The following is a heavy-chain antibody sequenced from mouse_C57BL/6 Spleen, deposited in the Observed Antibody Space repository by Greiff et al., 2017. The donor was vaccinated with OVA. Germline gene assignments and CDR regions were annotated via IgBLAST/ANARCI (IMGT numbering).Heavy chain of an antibody. CDR3: ARKRYYGSSYGGMDY. J-gene: IGHJ4*01. V-gene: IGHV2-2*01. CDR1: GFSLTSYG. CDR2: IWSGGST. Sequence: VQLQQSGPGLVQPSQSLSITCTVSGFSLTSYGVHWVRQSPGKGLKWLGVIWSGGSTDYNAAFISRLSISKDNSKSQVFFKMNSLQADDTAIYYCARKRYYGSSYGGMDYWGQGTSVTVSS. D-gene: IGHD1-1*01.